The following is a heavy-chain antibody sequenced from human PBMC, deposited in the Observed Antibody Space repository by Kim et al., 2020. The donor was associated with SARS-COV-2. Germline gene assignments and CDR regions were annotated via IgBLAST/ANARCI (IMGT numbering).Heavy chain of an antibody. J-gene: IGHJ4*02. V-gene: IGHV3-23*01. CDR1: GFTFSSYA. CDR2: ISNRGTST. CDR3: AMGGGFAFDY. Sequence: GGSLRLSCAASGFTFSSYAMSWVRQAPGKGLEWVSAISNRGTSTYYADSVKGRFTISRDNSKNTLYLQMSSLRAEDTAVYYCAMGGGFAFDYWGQGTLVT. D-gene: IGHD1-26*01.